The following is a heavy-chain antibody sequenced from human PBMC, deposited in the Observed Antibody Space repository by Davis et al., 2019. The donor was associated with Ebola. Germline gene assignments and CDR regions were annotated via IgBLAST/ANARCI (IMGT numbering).Heavy chain of an antibody. CDR1: GFTFSNHA. Sequence: PGGSLRLSCVASGFTFSNHAMHWVRQAPGKGLEWVAVVSHSERERFYADSVKGRFTISRDNSENTLYLQMNSLTAGDTSVYYCARAGFDEVLDYWGQGTPVTVSS. CDR2: VSHSERER. J-gene: IGHJ4*02. D-gene: IGHD3-3*01. V-gene: IGHV3-30*04. CDR3: ARAGFDEVLDY.